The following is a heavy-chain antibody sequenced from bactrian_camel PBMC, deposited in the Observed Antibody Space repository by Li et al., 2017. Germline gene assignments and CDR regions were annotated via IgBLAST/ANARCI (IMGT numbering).Heavy chain of an antibody. CDR2: IEADGTYH. CDR1: GLTFAAYT. D-gene: IGHD7*01. Sequence: QVQLVESGGGLVQPGVSLRLSCTASGLTFAAYTGAWFRQAPGKDREGIAAIEADGTYHYDSSNDVEGRFVISRDTAANTLYLHMNNLGPGDTAMYYCAARLEGWCETGEYTYWGQGTQVTVS. J-gene: IGHJ4*01. CDR3: AARLEGWCETGEYTY. V-gene: IGHV3S61*01.